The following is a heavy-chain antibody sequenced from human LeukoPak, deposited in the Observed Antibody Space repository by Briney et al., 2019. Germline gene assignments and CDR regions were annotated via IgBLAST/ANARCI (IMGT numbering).Heavy chain of an antibody. CDR3: TRLVPIGIRSSGYYFTYWYFDL. J-gene: IGHJ2*01. CDR1: GFTFSGSA. CDR2: IRSKANSYAT. V-gene: IGHV3-73*01. D-gene: IGHD3-22*01. Sequence: GGSLRLSCAASGFTFSGSAMHWVRQASGKGLEWVGRIRSKANSYATAYAASVKGRFTISRDDSKNTAYLQMNSLKTEDTAVYYCTRLVPIGIRSSGYYFTYWYFDLWGRGTLVTVSS.